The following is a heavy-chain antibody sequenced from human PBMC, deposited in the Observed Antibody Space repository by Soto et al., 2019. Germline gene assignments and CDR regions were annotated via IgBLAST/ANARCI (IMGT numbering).Heavy chain of an antibody. CDR1: GYTFTNSG. V-gene: IGHV1-18*01. CDR2: INTDNGNT. Sequence: GASVKVSCKASGYTFTNSGIIWVRQAPGQGLEWLGWINTDNGNTNYAQKLQGRVTMTTDTSTSTAYMELRSLRSDDTAVYYCARVVGALGHWFDPWGQGTLVTVSS. J-gene: IGHJ5*02. D-gene: IGHD1-26*01. CDR3: ARVVGALGHWFDP.